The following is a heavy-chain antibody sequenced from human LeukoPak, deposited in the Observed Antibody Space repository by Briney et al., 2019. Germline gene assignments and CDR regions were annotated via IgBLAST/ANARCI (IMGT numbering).Heavy chain of an antibody. J-gene: IGHJ6*03. CDR3: ARESDPITGYFYYYMDV. D-gene: IGHD3-10*01. CDR1: GGSLRGHY. Sequence: PSETQSLTCGVYGGSLRGHYWSWIRQPPGKGLEWVGEINHSGSTNYNPSFWGRVTISVDTSKNQFFLKLNSVTAADTAVYYCARESDPITGYFYYYMDVWGRGTTVTVSS. CDR2: INHSGST. V-gene: IGHV4-34*01.